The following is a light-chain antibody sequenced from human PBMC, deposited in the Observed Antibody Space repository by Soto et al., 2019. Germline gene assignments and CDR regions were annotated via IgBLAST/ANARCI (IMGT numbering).Light chain of an antibody. CDR2: EVN. Sequence: QSALTQPASVSASPGQSITISCTGTSSDVGGYDYVSWYQQHPGKAPKLIIYEVNNRPSGASNRFSGFKSGNTASLIISGLQAEDEADYYCSSYTIANTLVFGGGTKLTVL. J-gene: IGLJ3*02. V-gene: IGLV2-14*03. CDR3: SSYTIANTLV. CDR1: SSDVGGYDY.